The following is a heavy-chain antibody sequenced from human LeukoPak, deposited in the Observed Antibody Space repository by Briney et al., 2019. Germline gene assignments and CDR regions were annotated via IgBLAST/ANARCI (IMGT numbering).Heavy chain of an antibody. V-gene: IGHV4-61*02. D-gene: IGHD6-19*01. Sequence: SETLSLTCTVSGGSISSGSYYWSWIRQPAGKGLEWIGRIYTSGSTNYNPSLKSRVTISVDTSKNQFSLKLSSVTAADTAVYYCARLHSGWLVRGGYWGQGTLVTVSS. CDR3: ARLHSGWLVRGGY. CDR2: IYTSGST. CDR1: GGSISSGSYY. J-gene: IGHJ4*02.